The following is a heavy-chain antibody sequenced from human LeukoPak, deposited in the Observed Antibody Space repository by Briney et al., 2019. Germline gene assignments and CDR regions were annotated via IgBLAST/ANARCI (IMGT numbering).Heavy chain of an antibody. D-gene: IGHD2/OR15-2a*01. CDR1: GYTFTGYY. Sequence: ASVKVSCKASGYTFTGYYMHWVRQAPGQGLEWMGWINPNSGGTNYAQKFQGRVTMTRDTSISTAHMELSRLRSDDTAVYYCARPNPSIDAFDIWGQGTMVTVSS. CDR2: INPNSGGT. J-gene: IGHJ3*02. CDR3: ARPNPSIDAFDI. V-gene: IGHV1-2*02.